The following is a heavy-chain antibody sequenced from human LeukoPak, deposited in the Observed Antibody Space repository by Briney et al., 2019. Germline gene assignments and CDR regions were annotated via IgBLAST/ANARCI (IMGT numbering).Heavy chain of an antibody. Sequence: GGSLRLSCVGSGFTFSDHYGSWILQAPGKGLEWLAYITTSGSDIYYADSVKGRFAVSRDNAKNTLYLQMNSLRDEDTAVYYWSIDELLSITTPGVIIDYYYYMDVWGKGTTVTVSS. D-gene: IGHD3-10*01. CDR2: ITTSGSDI. CDR3: SIDELLSITTPGVIIDYYYYMDV. CDR1: GFTFSDHY. J-gene: IGHJ6*03. V-gene: IGHV3-11*01.